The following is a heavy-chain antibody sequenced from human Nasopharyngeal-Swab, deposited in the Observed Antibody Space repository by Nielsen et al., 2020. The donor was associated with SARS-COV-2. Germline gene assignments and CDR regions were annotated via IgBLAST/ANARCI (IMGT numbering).Heavy chain of an antibody. CDR1: GYTLTELS. J-gene: IGHJ5*02. Sequence: ASVKVSCKVSGYTLTELSMHWVRQAPGKGLVWMGGFDPEDGETIYAQKFQGRVTMTEDTSTDTAYMELSSLRSEDTAVYYCATSAPYCSSTSCSYWFDPWGQGTLVTFSS. D-gene: IGHD2-2*01. V-gene: IGHV1-24*01. CDR2: FDPEDGET. CDR3: ATSAPYCSSTSCSYWFDP.